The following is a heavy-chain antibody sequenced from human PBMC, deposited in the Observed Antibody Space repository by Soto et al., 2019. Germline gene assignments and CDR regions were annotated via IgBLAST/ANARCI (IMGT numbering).Heavy chain of an antibody. CDR3: ARGGTIFGVPRGFDP. D-gene: IGHD3-3*01. Sequence: SETLSLTCAVYGGSFSGYYWSWIRQPPGKGLEWIGEINHSGSTNYNPSLKSRVAISVDTSKNQFSLKLGSVTAADTAVYYCARGGTIFGVPRGFDPWGQGTLVTVSS. J-gene: IGHJ5*02. CDR1: GGSFSGYY. CDR2: INHSGST. V-gene: IGHV4-34*01.